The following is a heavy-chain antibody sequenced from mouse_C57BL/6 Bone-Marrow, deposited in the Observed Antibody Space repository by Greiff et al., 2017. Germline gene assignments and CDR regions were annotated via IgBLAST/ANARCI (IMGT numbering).Heavy chain of an antibody. CDR1: GFNIKDDY. CDR2: IDPENGDT. J-gene: IGHJ2*01. CDR3: TTVVHY. Sequence: EVQVVESGAELVRPGASVKLSCKASGFNIKDDYMHWVKQRPEQGLEWIGWIDPENGDTEYASKFQGKATIKADTSSNTAYLQLSSLTSDDTAVYYCTTVVHYWGQGTTLTVSS. V-gene: IGHV14-4*01. D-gene: IGHD1-1*01.